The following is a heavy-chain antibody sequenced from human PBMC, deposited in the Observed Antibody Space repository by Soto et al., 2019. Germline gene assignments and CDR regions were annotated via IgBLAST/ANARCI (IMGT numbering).Heavy chain of an antibody. CDR3: ARTIFTDYDSSGYYPSLDY. V-gene: IGHV4-4*02. J-gene: IGHJ4*02. D-gene: IGHD3-22*01. CDR2: IYHSGST. Sequence: SETLSLTCAVSGGSISSSNWWSWVRQPPGKGLEWIGEIYHSGSTNYNPSLKSRVTISVDKSKNQFSLKLSSVTATDTAVYYCARTIFTDYDSSGYYPSLDYWGQGTLVTVSS. CDR1: GGSISSSNW.